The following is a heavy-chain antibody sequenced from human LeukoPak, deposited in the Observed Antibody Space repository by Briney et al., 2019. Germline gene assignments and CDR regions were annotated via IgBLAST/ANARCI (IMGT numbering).Heavy chain of an antibody. CDR3: ARVSAAGSSWSTYYYYYMDV. J-gene: IGHJ6*03. Sequence: GASVTASCKASGYTFTGYYMHWVRQAPGQGLEWMGWINPNSDGTNYAQNFQGRVTMTRDTSISTAYMELSRLRSDDTAVYYCARVSAAGSSWSTYYYYYMDVWGKGTTVTISS. D-gene: IGHD6-13*01. V-gene: IGHV1-2*02. CDR2: INPNSDGT. CDR1: GYTFTGYY.